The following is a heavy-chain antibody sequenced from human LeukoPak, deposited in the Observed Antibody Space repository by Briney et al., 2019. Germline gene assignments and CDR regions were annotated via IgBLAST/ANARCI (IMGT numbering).Heavy chain of an antibody. D-gene: IGHD3-22*01. Sequence: SETLSLTCTVSGGSIRSSYYYWGWIRQPPGKGLEWIGSIYDSGSTYYNPSLKSRVTISVDTSKNQFSLKLSSVTAADTAMYYCARLLVGVITTHSGDCWGQGTLVTVSS. J-gene: IGHJ4*02. CDR1: GGSIRSSYYY. CDR3: ARLLVGVITTHSGDC. CDR2: IYDSGST. V-gene: IGHV4-39*01.